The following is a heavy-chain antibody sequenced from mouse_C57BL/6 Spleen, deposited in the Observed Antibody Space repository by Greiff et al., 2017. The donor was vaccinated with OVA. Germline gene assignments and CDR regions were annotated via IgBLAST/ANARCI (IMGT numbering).Heavy chain of an antibody. Sequence: VQLKESGAELVRPGASVKLSCTASGFNIKDDYMHWVKQRPEQGLEWIGWIDPENGDTEYASKFQGKATRTADSSSNTAYLQLSSLTYEDTAVYYCTTSYHYWGQGTTVTVSS. CDR3: TTSYHY. V-gene: IGHV14-4*01. CDR1: GFNIKDDY. J-gene: IGHJ4*01. CDR2: IDPENGDT.